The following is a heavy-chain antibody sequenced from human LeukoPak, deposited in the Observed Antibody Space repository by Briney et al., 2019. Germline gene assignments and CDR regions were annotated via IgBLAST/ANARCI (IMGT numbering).Heavy chain of an antibody. CDR3: ARDPRYYDSNAYYYDNRFVP. J-gene: IGHJ5*02. V-gene: IGHV4-59*01. Sequence: PSETLSLTCTVSGVSISSYYWSWIRQPPGKGLEWIGYISNSGSTNYNPSLKSRVTISVDTSKNQCSLRLSSVTAADTAVYYCARDPRYYDSNAYYYDNRFVPWGQGTLVTVSS. CDR1: GVSISSYY. CDR2: ISNSGST. D-gene: IGHD3-22*01.